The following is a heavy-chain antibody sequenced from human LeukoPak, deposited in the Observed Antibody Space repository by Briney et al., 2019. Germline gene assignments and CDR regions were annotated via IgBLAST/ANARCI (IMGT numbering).Heavy chain of an antibody. CDR2: INHSGST. CDR1: GGSFSGYY. CDR3: ATSWIQLWLNY. V-gene: IGHV4-34*01. J-gene: IGHJ4*02. D-gene: IGHD5-18*01. Sequence: PSETLSLTCAGYGGSFSGYYWSWIRQPPGKGLEWIGEINHSGSTNYNPSLKSRVTISVDTSKNQFSLKLSSVTAADTAVYYCATSWIQLWLNYWGQGTLVTVSS.